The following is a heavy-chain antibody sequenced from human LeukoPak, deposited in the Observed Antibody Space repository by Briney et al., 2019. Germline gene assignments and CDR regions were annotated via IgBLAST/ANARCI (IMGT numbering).Heavy chain of an antibody. D-gene: IGHD3/OR15-3a*01. J-gene: IGHJ5*02. V-gene: IGHV4-61*02. CDR2: IYTSGST. CDR1: GGSISSSSYY. Sequence: PSETLSLTCTVSGGSISSSSYYWSWIRQPAGKGLEWIGRIYTSGSTNYNPSLKSRVTMSVDTSKNQFSLKLSSVTAADTAVYYCARGYDFAWFDPWGQGTLVTVSS. CDR3: ARGYDFAWFDP.